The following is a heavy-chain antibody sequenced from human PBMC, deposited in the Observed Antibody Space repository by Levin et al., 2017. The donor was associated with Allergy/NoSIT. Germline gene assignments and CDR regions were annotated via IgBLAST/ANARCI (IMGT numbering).Heavy chain of an antibody. CDR2: IDPSDSYT. CDR1: GYSFTSYW. J-gene: IGHJ2*01. Sequence: GESLKISCKGSGYSFTSYWISWVRQMPGKGLEWMGRIDPSDSYTNYSPSFQGHVTISADKSISTAYLQWSSLKASDTAMYYCARTPIAVAGTPWDWYFDLWGRGTLVTVSS. D-gene: IGHD6-19*01. V-gene: IGHV5-10-1*01. CDR3: ARTPIAVAGTPWDWYFDL.